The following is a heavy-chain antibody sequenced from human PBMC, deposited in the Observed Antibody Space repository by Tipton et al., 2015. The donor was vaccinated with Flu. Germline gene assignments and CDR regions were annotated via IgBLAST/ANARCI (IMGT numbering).Heavy chain of an antibody. CDR3: ARGVGTSWYTTK. Sequence: TLSLTCTVSGDSISGFLWNWIRQPAGKGLEWIGHFYGRGTVDYNPSLESRATMSVDTSKNQFSLTLKSVTAADTAVYYCARGVGTSWYTTKWGQGILVTVS. D-gene: IGHD2-2*02. V-gene: IGHV4-4*07. CDR1: GDSISGFL. CDR2: FYGRGTV. J-gene: IGHJ4*02.